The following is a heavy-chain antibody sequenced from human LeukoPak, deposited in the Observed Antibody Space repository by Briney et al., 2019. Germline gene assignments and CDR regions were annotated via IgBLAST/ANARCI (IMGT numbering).Heavy chain of an antibody. CDR3: ARDGYGGNTGLDY. Sequence: ASVKVSCKASGYTFTGYYMHWVRQAPGQGLEWMGIINPSGGSTSYAQKFQGRVTMTRDTSTSTVYMELSSLGSEDTAVYYCARDGYGGNTGLDYWGQGTLVTVSS. J-gene: IGHJ4*02. CDR2: INPSGGST. CDR1: GYTFTGYY. V-gene: IGHV1-46*01. D-gene: IGHD4-23*01.